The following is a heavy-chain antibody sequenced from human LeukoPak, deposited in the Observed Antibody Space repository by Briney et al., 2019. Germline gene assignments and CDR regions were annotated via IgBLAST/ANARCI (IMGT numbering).Heavy chain of an antibody. CDR1: GFTVSSNY. J-gene: IGHJ4*02. D-gene: IGHD2/OR15-2a*01. CDR2: IYSGGST. CDR3: TRAEYRNGGYYFDY. V-gene: IGHV3-53*01. Sequence: GGSLRLSCAASGFTVSSNYMNWVRQAPGKGLEWVSVIYSGGSTYYADSVKGRFTISRDNSKNTLYLQMNSLRAEDTAVYYCTRAEYRNGGYYFDYWGQGTLVTVSS.